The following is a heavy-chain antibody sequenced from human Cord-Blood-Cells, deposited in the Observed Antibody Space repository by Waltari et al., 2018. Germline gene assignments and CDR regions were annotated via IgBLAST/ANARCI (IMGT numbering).Heavy chain of an antibody. D-gene: IGHD6-13*01. CDR2: ISYDGSNK. Sequence: QVQLVESGGGVVQPGRSLTPSSPAPGLTSSRYPTHRVRQAPGKGLEWVAVISYDGSNKYYADSVKGRFTISRDNSKNTLYLQMNSLRAEDTAVYYCARQIGSSHDYWGQGTLVTVSS. CDR1: GLTSSRYP. J-gene: IGHJ4*02. CDR3: ARQIGSSHDY. V-gene: IGHV3-30*04.